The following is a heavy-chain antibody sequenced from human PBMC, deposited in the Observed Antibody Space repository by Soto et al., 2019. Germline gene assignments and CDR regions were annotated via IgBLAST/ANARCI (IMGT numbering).Heavy chain of an antibody. J-gene: IGHJ4*02. CDR3: ARAGLTTLEMATTF. D-gene: IGHD1-1*01. Sequence: QVQVVQSGAEVKKPGASVKVSCKASGYTFTGYYMHWVRQAPGQGLEWMGWINGNSGGTKYAQKFQGRVTMTRDTSISTAYMELRRLTSDDTAVYYCARAGLTTLEMATTFWGQGTLVTVSS. CDR1: GYTFTGYY. V-gene: IGHV1-2*02. CDR2: INGNSGGT.